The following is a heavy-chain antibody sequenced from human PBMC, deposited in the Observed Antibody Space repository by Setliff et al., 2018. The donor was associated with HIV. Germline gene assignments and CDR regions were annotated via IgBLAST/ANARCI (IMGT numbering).Heavy chain of an antibody. CDR1: GASITSSY. V-gene: IGHV4-59*08. J-gene: IGHJ4*02. Sequence: LSLTCTVSGASITSSYWTWIRQSPGRGLEYLGYIYYSGDSNYSPSLKSRLSMSLDASTSQFSLRLNSLTAADTAMYYCARFARDPTDWGRGILVTAPQ. CDR3: ARFARDPTD. CDR2: IYYSGDS.